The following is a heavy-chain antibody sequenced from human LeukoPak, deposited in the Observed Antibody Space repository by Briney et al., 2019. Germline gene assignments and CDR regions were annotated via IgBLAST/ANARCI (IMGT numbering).Heavy chain of an antibody. Sequence: GESLKISCKGSGYSFTSYWIGWVRQMPGKGLEWMGIIYPGDSDTRYSPSFQGQVTISADKSISTAYLQWSSLKASDTAMYYCARGVTGVVPAATFDYWGQGTLVTVSS. V-gene: IGHV5-51*01. J-gene: IGHJ4*02. CDR2: IYPGDSDT. CDR3: ARGVTGVVPAATFDY. D-gene: IGHD2-2*01. CDR1: GYSFTSYW.